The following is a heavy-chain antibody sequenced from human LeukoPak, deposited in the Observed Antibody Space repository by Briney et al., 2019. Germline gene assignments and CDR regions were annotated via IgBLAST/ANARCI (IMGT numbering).Heavy chain of an antibody. V-gene: IGHV3-23*01. CDR1: GFTFSSYA. D-gene: IGHD1-26*01. CDR2: IGAGGTFT. J-gene: IGHJ4*02. Sequence: PGGSLRLSCTASGFTFSSYAMNWVRQAPGKGLEWVSGIGAGGTFTYYADSVKGRFTISRDNAKNSLYLQMTSLRAEDTAVYYCARQSGTYYVALSSDYWGQGTLVTVSS. CDR3: ARQSGTYYVALSSDY.